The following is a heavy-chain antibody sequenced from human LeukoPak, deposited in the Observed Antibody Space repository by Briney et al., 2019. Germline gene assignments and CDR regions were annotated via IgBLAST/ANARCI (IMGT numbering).Heavy chain of an antibody. Sequence: GGSLRLSCAASGFTFSSYWMRWVRQAPGKGLEWVANIKQDGSEKYYVDSVKGRFTISRDNAKNSLYLQMNSLRTEDTAMYYCARGGELLYLSKPADYWGQGTLVTVSS. D-gene: IGHD3-10*01. CDR3: ARGGELLYLSKPADY. CDR1: GFTFSSYW. CDR2: IKQDGSEK. V-gene: IGHV3-7*01. J-gene: IGHJ4*02.